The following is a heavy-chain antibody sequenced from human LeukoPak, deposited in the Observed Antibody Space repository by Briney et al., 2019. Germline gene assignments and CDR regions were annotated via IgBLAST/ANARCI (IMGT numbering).Heavy chain of an antibody. CDR3: ARQLLSADDAFDI. CDR2: IYYSGST. Sequence: SETLSLTCTVSGGSLSSYYWSWIRQPPGKGLEWIGYIYYSGSTNYNPSLKSRVTISVDTSKNQFSLKLSSVTAADTAVYYCARQLLSADDAFDIWGQGTMVTVSS. D-gene: IGHD2-2*01. CDR1: GGSLSSYY. V-gene: IGHV4-59*08. J-gene: IGHJ3*02.